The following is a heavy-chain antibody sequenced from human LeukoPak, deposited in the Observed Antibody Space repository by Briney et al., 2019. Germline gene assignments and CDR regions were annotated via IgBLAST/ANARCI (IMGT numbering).Heavy chain of an antibody. J-gene: IGHJ4*02. CDR2: TSSSDAGT. CDR3: ARAPVTSCSGVLCYPFDY. CDR1: GFTLNNYA. V-gene: IGHV3-23*01. D-gene: IGHD2-15*01. Sequence: GGSLRLSYAPSGFTLNNYAMSCVRQAPGKGLEWVSATSSSDAGTYHADSVRGRFTISRDNSKNTLYLQMNSLRAEDAAVYYCARAPVTSCSGVLCYPFDYWGQGTLVTVSS.